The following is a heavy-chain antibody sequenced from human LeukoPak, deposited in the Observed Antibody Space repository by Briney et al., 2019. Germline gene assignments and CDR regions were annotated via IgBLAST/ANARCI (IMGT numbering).Heavy chain of an antibody. D-gene: IGHD5-24*01. V-gene: IGHV1-69*04. CDR3: EREAADGYVKSSGY. Sequence: ASVKVSFKASGGTFSNYGISWVRQAPGQGLEWMGRIIPIVATPRYAQNLQGRVTITAEKSTNTAYMELSSLTSEDTAVYYCEREAADGYVKSSGYWGQGTLVIVSS. CDR1: GGTFSNYG. J-gene: IGHJ4*02. CDR2: IIPIVATP.